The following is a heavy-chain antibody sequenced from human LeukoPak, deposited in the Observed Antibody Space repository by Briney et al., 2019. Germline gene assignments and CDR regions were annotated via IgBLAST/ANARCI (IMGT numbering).Heavy chain of an antibody. CDR1: GGSNSSYY. CDR2: IYYSGST. J-gene: IGHJ5*02. D-gene: IGHD6-13*01. CDR3: ARVIRKQQLVLGWFDP. Sequence: PSETLSLTCTVSGGSNSSYYWSWIRQPPGKGLEWIGYIYYSGSTNYNPSLKSRVTISVDASKNQVSLKLSSVTAADTAVYYCARVIRKQQLVLGWFDPWGQGTLVTVSS. V-gene: IGHV4-59*01.